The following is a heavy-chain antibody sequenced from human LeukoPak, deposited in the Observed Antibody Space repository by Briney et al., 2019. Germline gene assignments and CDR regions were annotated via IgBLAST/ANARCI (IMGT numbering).Heavy chain of an antibody. CDR3: VKALTGSDY. J-gene: IGHJ4*02. CDR2: ISYDGSNK. D-gene: IGHD3-9*01. Sequence: GGSLRLSCAASGFTFSSYSMNWVRQAPGKGLEWVAVISYDGSNKYYADSVKGRFTISRDNSKNTLYLQMNSLRAEDTAVYYCVKALTGSDYWGQGTLVTVSS. CDR1: GFTFSSYS. V-gene: IGHV3-30*18.